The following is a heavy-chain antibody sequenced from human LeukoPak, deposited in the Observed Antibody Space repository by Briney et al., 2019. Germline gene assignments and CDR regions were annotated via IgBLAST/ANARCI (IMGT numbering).Heavy chain of an antibody. Sequence: GSLRLSCAVSGFTFSSYSMNWVRQAPGKGLEWVSYISSSSSTIYCADSVKGRFTISRDDAKNSLYLQMNSLRAEDTAVYYCSSESIGYCSSTSCYRFDYWGQGALVTVSS. J-gene: IGHJ4*02. CDR1: GFTFSSYS. CDR2: ISSSSSTI. D-gene: IGHD2-2*01. V-gene: IGHV3-48*01. CDR3: SSESIGYCSSTSCYRFDY.